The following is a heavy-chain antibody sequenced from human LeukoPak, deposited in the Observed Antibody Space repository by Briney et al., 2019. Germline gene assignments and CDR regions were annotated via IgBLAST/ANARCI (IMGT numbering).Heavy chain of an antibody. V-gene: IGHV4-39*01. CDR3: AVRIAVTGKYYFAY. CDR2: IYHSGST. Sequence: PSETLSLTCTVSGGSISSGTYYWTWIRQPPGKGLEWIGTIYHSGSTYYNPSLRSRVTISVDTSKNQFSLNLSSLTAADTAVYYCAVRIAVTGKYYFAYWGQGTLVTVSS. J-gene: IGHJ4*02. CDR1: GGSISSGTYY. D-gene: IGHD6-19*01.